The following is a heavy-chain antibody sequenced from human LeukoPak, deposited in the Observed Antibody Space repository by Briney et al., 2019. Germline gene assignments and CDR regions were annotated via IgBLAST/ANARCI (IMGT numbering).Heavy chain of an antibody. V-gene: IGHV3-21*01. CDR2: ISSSSYI. J-gene: IGHJ6*02. D-gene: IGHD3-3*01. CDR1: GFTFSSYS. Sequence: PGGSLRLSCAASGFTFSSYSMNWVRQAPGKGLEWVSSISSSSYIYYADSVRGRFTISRDNAKNSLYLQMNSLRAEDTAVYYCSKDKKYLDFWSGLRFYGKEVWGQGTTVTVSS. CDR3: SKDKKYLDFWSGLRFYGKEV.